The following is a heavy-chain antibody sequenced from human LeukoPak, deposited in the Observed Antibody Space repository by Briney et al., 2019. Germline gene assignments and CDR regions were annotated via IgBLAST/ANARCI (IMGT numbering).Heavy chain of an antibody. V-gene: IGHV3-21*01. Sequence: PSETLSLSCAASGFTFSSYSMNWVRQAPGKGLEWVSSISSSSSYIYYADSVKGRFTISRDNAKNSLYLQMNSLRAEDTAVYYCARGLVPAAKYYHYGMDVWGQGTTVTVSS. CDR2: ISSSSSYI. CDR1: GFTFSSYS. CDR3: ARGLVPAAKYYHYGMDV. D-gene: IGHD2-2*01. J-gene: IGHJ6*02.